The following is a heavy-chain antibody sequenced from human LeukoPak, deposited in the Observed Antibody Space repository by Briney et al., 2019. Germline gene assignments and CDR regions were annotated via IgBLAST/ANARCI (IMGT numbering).Heavy chain of an antibody. J-gene: IGHJ5*02. D-gene: IGHD3-10*01. CDR1: GGSFSGYY. Sequence: ASETLSLTCGVFGGSFSGYYWTGVRQAPGKGLEWIGEINESGTTNYNASLNNRVTLSVDTSKNQFSLKMTSLTAADTGVFYCARALMTLVRGVPRTTWFDPWGQGTLVTVSS. CDR3: ARALMTLVRGVPRTTWFDP. V-gene: IGHV4-34*01. CDR2: INESGTT.